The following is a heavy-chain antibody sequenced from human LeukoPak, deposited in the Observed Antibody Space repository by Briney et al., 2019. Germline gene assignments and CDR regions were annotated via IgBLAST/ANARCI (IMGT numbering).Heavy chain of an antibody. D-gene: IGHD6-19*01. Sequence: SETLSLTCAVYGGSFSGYYWSWIRQPPGKGLEWIGEISRGGSTNYNPSLKSRVTISVDTSKNQFSLKLSSVTAADTAVYYCAREAAAVAGTGDYWGQGTLVTVSS. J-gene: IGHJ4*02. CDR2: ISRGGST. CDR3: AREAAAVAGTGDY. CDR1: GGSFSGYY. V-gene: IGHV4-34*01.